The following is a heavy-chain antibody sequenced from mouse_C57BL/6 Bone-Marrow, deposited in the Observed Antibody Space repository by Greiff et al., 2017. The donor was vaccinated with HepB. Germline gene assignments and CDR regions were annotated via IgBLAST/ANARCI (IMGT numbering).Heavy chain of an antibody. CDR1: GYAFSSSW. V-gene: IGHV1-82*01. CDR3: ARDYGQGAWFAY. Sequence: VQLQRSGPELVKPGASVKISCKASGYAFSSSWMNWVKQRPGKGLEWIGRTYPGDGDTNYNGKFKGKATLTADKSSSTAYMQLSSLTSEDSAVYFCARDYGQGAWFAYWGQGTLVTVSA. CDR2: TYPGDGDT. D-gene: IGHD1-1*02. J-gene: IGHJ3*01.